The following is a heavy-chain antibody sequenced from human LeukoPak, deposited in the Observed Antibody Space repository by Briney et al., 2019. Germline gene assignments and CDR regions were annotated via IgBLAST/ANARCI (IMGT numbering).Heavy chain of an antibody. CDR3: ARLHSSAITIFDY. CDR1: GYSISSGYY. V-gene: IGHV4-38-2*01. CDR2: IYHSGST. D-gene: IGHD3-3*01. J-gene: IGHJ4*02. Sequence: PSETLSLTCAVSGYSISSGYYWGWIRQPPGKGLEWIGSIYHSGSTYYSPSLKSRVTISVDTSKNQFSLKLSSVTAADTAVYYCARLHSSAITIFDYWGQGTLVTVSS.